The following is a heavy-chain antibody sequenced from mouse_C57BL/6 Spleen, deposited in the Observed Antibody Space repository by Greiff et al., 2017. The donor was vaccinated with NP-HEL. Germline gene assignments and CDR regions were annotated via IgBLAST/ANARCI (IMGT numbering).Heavy chain of an antibody. V-gene: IGHV1-26*01. D-gene: IGHD1-2*01. CDR3: ARLGTTAYYFDY. Sequence: EVQLQQSGPELVKPGASVKISCKASGYTFTDYYMNWVKQSHGKSLEWIGDINPNNGGTSYNQKFKGKATLTVDKSSSTAYMELRSLTSEDSAVYYCARLGTTAYYFDYWGQGTTLTVSS. CDR2: INPNNGGT. J-gene: IGHJ2*01. CDR1: GYTFTDYY.